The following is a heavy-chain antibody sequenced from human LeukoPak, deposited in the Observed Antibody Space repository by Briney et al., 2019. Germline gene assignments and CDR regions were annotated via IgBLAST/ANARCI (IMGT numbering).Heavy chain of an antibody. D-gene: IGHD6-13*01. V-gene: IGHV1-18*01. J-gene: IGHJ4*02. CDR1: GYTFTSYG. Sequence: ASVKVSCKASGYTFTSYGISWVRQAPGQGLEWMGWISAYDGNTNYAQKLQGRVTMTTDTSTSTAYMELRSLRSDDTAVYYCARDRGSSWYFDLDYWGQGTLVTVSS. CDR2: ISAYDGNT. CDR3: ARDRGSSWYFDLDY.